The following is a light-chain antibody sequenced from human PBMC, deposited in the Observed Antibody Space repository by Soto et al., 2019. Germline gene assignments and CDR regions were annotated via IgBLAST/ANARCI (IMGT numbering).Light chain of an antibody. CDR3: QSYDSSLSGAYV. V-gene: IGLV1-40*01. CDR2: GNS. CDR1: SSNIGAGYD. J-gene: IGLJ1*01. Sequence: SVLTQPPSVSGAPGQRVTISCTGSSSNIGAGYDVHWYQQLPGTAPKLLISGNSNRPSGVPDRFSGSKSGTSASLAITGLQVEDEADYYCQSYDSSLSGAYVFGTGTKVTVL.